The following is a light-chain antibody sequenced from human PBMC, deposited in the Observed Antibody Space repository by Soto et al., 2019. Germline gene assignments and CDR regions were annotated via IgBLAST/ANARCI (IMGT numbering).Light chain of an antibody. CDR3: QQRSNWPRLT. Sequence: EIVMTQSPATLSVSPGERATLSCRASQSISSSYLAWYQQKPGQAPRLLMYGASSRATGIPERFSGSGSGTDFTLTISSLEPEDLAVYYCQQRSNWPRLTFGGGTKVDIK. V-gene: IGKV3D-20*02. CDR2: GAS. CDR1: QSISSSY. J-gene: IGKJ4*01.